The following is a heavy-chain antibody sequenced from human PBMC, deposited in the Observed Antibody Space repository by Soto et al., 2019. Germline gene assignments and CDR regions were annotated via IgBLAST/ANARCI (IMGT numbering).Heavy chain of an antibody. V-gene: IGHV4-34*01. D-gene: IGHD3-3*01. J-gene: IGHJ6*02. CDR2: INHSGST. CDR3: ARGSPISGVVMSLGGMVV. CDR1: PECFSGYY. Sequence: SQSLSRTCAVDPECFSGYYVRWIRQPPGKGQAWLGEINHSGSTNYSPSLNRRVTISVDTSKNQFSLKLSSVTSMDTAVYYCARGSPISGVVMSLGGMVVWDQGTMVTVS.